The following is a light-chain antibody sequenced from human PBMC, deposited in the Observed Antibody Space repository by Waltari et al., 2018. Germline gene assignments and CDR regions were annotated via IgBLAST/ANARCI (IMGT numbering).Light chain of an antibody. CDR2: AAS. CDR3: QQSHSTPRT. CDR1: QTISTY. Sequence: DIQMTQSPSSLSASVGDRVTITCRASQTISTYLNWYQQKPGKAPKLLIYAASTLQSGVPSAFRGSGSGTDFTLTISSLRREDFATYYCQQSHSTPRTFGQGTKVEIK. J-gene: IGKJ1*01. V-gene: IGKV1-39*01.